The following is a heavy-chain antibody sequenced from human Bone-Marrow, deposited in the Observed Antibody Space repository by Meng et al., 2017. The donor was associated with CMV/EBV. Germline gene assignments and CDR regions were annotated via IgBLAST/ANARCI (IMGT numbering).Heavy chain of an antibody. D-gene: IGHD5-18*01. CDR2: IYHSGST. Sequence: GSLRLSCTVSGYSISSGYYWGWIRQPPGKGLEWIGSIYHSGSTYSNPSLKSRVTISVDTSKSQFSLNLTSVTAADTAVYYCARLPDTSHYYYYGMDVWGQGTTVTVSS. CDR1: GYSISSGYY. CDR3: ARLPDTSHYYYYGMDV. V-gene: IGHV4-38-2*02. J-gene: IGHJ6*02.